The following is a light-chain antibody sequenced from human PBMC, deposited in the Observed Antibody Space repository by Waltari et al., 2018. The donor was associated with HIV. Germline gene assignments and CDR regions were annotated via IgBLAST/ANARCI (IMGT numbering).Light chain of an antibody. CDR1: ALPKQY. J-gene: IGLJ3*02. CDR2: KDS. V-gene: IGLV3-25*03. Sequence: SYELTQPPSVSVSPGQTARITCSGDALPKQYDYWYQPEPGQAPVLVIYKDSERPSGIPERFSCFSSGTRVKLTISGVQPEDEADYYCEASDSSGTYKGNWVFGGGTKLTVL. CDR3: EASDSSGTYKGNWV.